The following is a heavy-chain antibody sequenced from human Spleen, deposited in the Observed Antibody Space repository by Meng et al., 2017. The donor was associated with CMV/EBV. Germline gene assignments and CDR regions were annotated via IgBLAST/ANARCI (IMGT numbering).Heavy chain of an antibody. CDR2: IIPVSGIS. D-gene: IGHD3-9*01. CDR1: GYTFGGHF. J-gene: IGHJ3*02. CDR3: ARDNGQDDWLNDAFDI. V-gene: IGHV1-69*10. Sequence: SVKVSCKASGYTFGGHFMHWVRQAPGQGLEWMGGIIPVSGISEYAQKFEGRVTITADRSTSTAYMQLSSLRSEDTALYYCARDNGQDDWLNDAFDIWGQGTMVTVSS.